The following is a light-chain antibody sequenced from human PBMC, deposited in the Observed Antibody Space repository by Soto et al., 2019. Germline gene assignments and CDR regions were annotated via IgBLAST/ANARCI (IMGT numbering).Light chain of an antibody. J-gene: IGKJ5*01. CDR1: QSVGNNY. CDR2: SAS. CDR3: HQYANSPPT. V-gene: IGKV3-20*01. Sequence: EIVLTQSPGTLSLSPGERVALSCRASQSVGNNYLGWYQQKPGQAPRLLIFSASRRPTGISDRFSGSGSGTDFTLTITRLEPEDFAVYYCHQYANSPPTFGQGTRLEIK.